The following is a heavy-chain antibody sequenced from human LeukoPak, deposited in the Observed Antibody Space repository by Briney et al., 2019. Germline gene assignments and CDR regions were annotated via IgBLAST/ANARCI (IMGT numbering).Heavy chain of an antibody. CDR3: ARASYYYDSSGYYSDY. CDR2: ISAYNGNT. CDR1: GYTFTSYG. Sequence: ASVKVSCKASGYTFTSYGTSWVRQAPGQGLEWMGWISAYNGNTNYAQKLQGRVTMTTDTSTSTAYMELRSLRSDDTAVYYCARASYYYDSSGYYSDYWGQGTLVTVSS. V-gene: IGHV1-18*01. D-gene: IGHD3-22*01. J-gene: IGHJ4*02.